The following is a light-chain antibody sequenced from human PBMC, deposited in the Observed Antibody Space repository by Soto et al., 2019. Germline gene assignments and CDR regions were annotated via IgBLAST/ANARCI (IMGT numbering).Light chain of an antibody. CDR3: QQYNDWPPKRT. V-gene: IGKV3-15*01. Sequence: EVVMTQSPVTLSVSPGERATLSCRASQSNTTNLAWYQQKPGQAPRLLIYGASTRATGVPARFSGSGSGTQFTLTISSLQSEDFALYYCQQYNDWPPKRTFGQGTRVDFK. CDR1: QSNTTN. CDR2: GAS. J-gene: IGKJ1*01.